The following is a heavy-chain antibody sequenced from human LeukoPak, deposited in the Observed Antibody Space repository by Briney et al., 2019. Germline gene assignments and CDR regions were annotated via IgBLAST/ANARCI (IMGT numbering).Heavy chain of an antibody. CDR2: INHSGST. CDR3: ARHVAYYGSGSYYVEGWHYYYYYMDV. J-gene: IGHJ6*03. CDR1: GGSISSSSYY. D-gene: IGHD3-10*01. V-gene: IGHV4-39*01. Sequence: SEALSLTCTVSGGSISSSSYYWSWIRQPPGKGLEWIGEINHSGSTNYNPSLKSRVTISVDTSKNQFSLKLSSVTAADTAVYYCARHVAYYGSGSYYVEGWHYYYYYMDVWGKGTTVTISS.